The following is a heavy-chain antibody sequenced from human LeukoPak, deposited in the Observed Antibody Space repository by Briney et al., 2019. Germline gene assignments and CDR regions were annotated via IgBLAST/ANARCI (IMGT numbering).Heavy chain of an antibody. J-gene: IGHJ5*02. V-gene: IGHV3-23*01. Sequence: AGGSLRLSPVASGFTFSSYAMNSVRQAPGKGLEWVSGISTSGGSTYYADTVKGRFTISRNNSKNTLKLQMNSLRAEDTAIYYCAKDRYCSSTSCAQFDPWGQGTLVTVSS. CDR3: AKDRYCSSTSCAQFDP. CDR2: ISTSGGST. D-gene: IGHD2-2*01. CDR1: GFTFSSYA.